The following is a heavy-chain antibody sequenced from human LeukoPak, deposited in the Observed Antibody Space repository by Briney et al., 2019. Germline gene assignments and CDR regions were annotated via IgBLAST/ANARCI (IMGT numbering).Heavy chain of an antibody. J-gene: IGHJ6*03. Sequence: PSETLSLTCTVSGGSISSYYWSWIRQPPGKGLEWIGSIYYSGSTYYNPSLKSRVTIPVDTSKNQFSLKLSSVTAADTAVYYCARHPYYYYMDVWGKGTTVTVSS. CDR1: GGSISSYY. V-gene: IGHV4-59*05. CDR2: IYYSGST. CDR3: ARHPYYYYMDV.